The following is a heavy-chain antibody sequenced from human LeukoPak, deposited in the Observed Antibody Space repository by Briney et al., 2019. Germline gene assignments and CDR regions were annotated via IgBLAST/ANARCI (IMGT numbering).Heavy chain of an antibody. CDR3: ARSKDIRMGSKRGIEMDY. V-gene: IGHV4-34*01. D-gene: IGHD5-24*01. J-gene: IGHJ4*02. Sequence: DSLRLSCAASGFTFSGYAMHWVRQPPGKGLEWIGEINHSGSTNYNPSLKSRVTISVDASKNQFSLKLSSVTAADTAVYYRARSKDIRMGSKRGIEMDYWVQGTLVTVSS. CDR1: GFTFSGYA. CDR2: INHSGST.